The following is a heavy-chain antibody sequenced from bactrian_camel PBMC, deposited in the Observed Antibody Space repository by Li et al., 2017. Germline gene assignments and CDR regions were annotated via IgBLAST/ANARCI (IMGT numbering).Heavy chain of an antibody. CDR3: AAGGTCHQRAPAADRFGF. Sequence: DVQLVESGGGSVQAGGSLTLSCVASGFAYDSYAMGWFRQAPGKEREGVAIIYTSGSTYYSDSVKGRFAISLDNAKKTLYLQMSSLKPEDTAMYFCAAGGTCHQRAPAADRFGFWDQGTQVTVS. CDR2: IYTSGST. V-gene: IGHV3S67*01. D-gene: IGHD7*01. J-gene: IGHJ6*01. CDR1: GFAYDSYA.